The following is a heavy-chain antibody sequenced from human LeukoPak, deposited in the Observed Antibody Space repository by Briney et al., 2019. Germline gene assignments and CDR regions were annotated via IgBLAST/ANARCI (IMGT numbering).Heavy chain of an antibody. CDR1: GFTFSSYA. J-gene: IGHJ4*02. D-gene: IGHD1-26*01. V-gene: IGHV3-30-3*01. Sequence: GGSLRLSCAASGFTFSSYAMHWVRQAPGKGLEWVAVISYDGSNKYYADSVKGRFTISRDNAKDTLYLHMNSLTAEDTAVYYCARGAKWAYYFDYWGQGTLVTVSS. CDR2: ISYDGSNK. CDR3: ARGAKWAYYFDY.